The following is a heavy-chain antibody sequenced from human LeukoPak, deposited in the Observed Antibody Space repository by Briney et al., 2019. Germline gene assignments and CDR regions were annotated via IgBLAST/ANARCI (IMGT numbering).Heavy chain of an antibody. CDR1: GFTFSSYA. Sequence: GGSLRLSCAASGFTFSSYAMSWVRQAPGKGLEWVSAISGSGGSTYYADSVRGRFTISRDNSKNTLYLQMNSLRAEDTAVYYCARDRTVTTSRVGYGMDVWGQGTTVTVSS. CDR3: ARDRTVTTSRVGYGMDV. D-gene: IGHD4-11*01. J-gene: IGHJ6*02. CDR2: ISGSGGST. V-gene: IGHV3-23*01.